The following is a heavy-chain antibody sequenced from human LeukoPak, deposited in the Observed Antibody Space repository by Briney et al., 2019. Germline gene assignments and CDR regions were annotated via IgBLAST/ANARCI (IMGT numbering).Heavy chain of an antibody. D-gene: IGHD2-2*01. V-gene: IGHV1-2*02. Sequence: ASVKVSCKASGYPFTGYYLHWVRQAPGQGLEWMGWIKPNSGFTNYAQKFQGRVTMTRDTSISTAYMELSTLRSDDTAVYYCARLADCSSSSCRSFDYWGQGTLVTVSS. CDR1: GYPFTGYY. CDR2: IKPNSGFT. CDR3: ARLADCSSSSCRSFDY. J-gene: IGHJ4*02.